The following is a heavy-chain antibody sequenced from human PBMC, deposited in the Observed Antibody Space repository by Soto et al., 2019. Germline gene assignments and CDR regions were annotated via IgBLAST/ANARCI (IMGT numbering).Heavy chain of an antibody. CDR2: INAGNGNT. J-gene: IGHJ5*02. D-gene: IGHD6-13*01. CDR3: ARVYSHSSSWYPLDP. CDR1: GYTFTSYA. Sequence: ASVKVSCKASGYTFTSYAMHWVRQAPGQRLEWMGWINAGNGNTKYSQKFQGRVTITRDTSASTAYMELSSLRSEDTAVCYCARVYSHSSSWYPLDPWGQGTLVTVSS. V-gene: IGHV1-3*01.